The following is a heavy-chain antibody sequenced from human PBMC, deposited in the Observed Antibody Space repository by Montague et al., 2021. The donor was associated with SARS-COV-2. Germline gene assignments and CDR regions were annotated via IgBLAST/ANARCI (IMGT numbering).Heavy chain of an antibody. D-gene: IGHD5-24*01. CDR1: GGSISSYY. Sequence: SETLSLTCTLSGGSISSYYWSWIRQPPGKGLEWIGYIYYSGSTNYNLSLKGRVTISVDTSKNQFSLKLSSVTAADTAVYYCARVFPRWLQFDPYFDYWGQGTLVTVSS. J-gene: IGHJ4*02. CDR3: ARVFPRWLQFDPYFDY. V-gene: IGHV4-59*01. CDR2: IYYSGST.